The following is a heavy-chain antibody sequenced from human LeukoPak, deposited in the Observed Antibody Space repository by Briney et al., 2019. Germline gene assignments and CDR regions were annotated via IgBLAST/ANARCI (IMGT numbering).Heavy chain of an antibody. Sequence: SGTLSLTCGVSGGSISGTNWWSWVRQPPGQGLEWIGEISPAGQTNYNPSLNGRVTMSLDKSSNQLSLHLTSVTAADTATYFCSRESGPFCPFGYWGQGTLVIVSS. CDR3: SRESGPFCPFGY. CDR2: ISPAGQT. CDR1: GGSISGTNW. D-gene: IGHD1-26*01. V-gene: IGHV4-4*02. J-gene: IGHJ4*02.